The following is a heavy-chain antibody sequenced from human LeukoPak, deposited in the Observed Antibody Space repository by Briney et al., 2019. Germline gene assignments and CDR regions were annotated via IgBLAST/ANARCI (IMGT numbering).Heavy chain of an antibody. CDR3: ARDNVWGRGDAFDI. CDR2: ISAYNGNT. D-gene: IGHD3-16*01. J-gene: IGHJ3*02. V-gene: IGHV1-18*04. Sequence: ASVMVSCKASGYTFIDYYIHWVRQAPGQGLEWMGWISAYNGNTNYAQKLQGRVTMTTDTSTSTAYMELRSLRSDDTAVYYCARDNVWGRGDAFDIWGQGTMVTVSS. CDR1: GYTFIDYY.